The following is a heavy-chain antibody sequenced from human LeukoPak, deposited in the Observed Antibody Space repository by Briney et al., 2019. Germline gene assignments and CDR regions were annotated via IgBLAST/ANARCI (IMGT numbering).Heavy chain of an antibody. D-gene: IGHD3-3*01. CDR1: GFTFSDYY. Sequence: GGSLRLSCAASGFTFSDYYMSWIRQAPGKGLEWVSYISSSGSTIYYADSVKGRFTISRDNAKTSLYLQMNSLRAEDTAVYYCARVISDYDFWSGSSGFDYWGQGTLVTVSS. V-gene: IGHV3-11*01. CDR3: ARVISDYDFWSGSSGFDY. CDR2: ISSSGSTI. J-gene: IGHJ4*02.